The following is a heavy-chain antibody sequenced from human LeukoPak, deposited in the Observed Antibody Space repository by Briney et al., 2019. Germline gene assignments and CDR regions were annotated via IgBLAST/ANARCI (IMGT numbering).Heavy chain of an antibody. J-gene: IGHJ4*02. D-gene: IGHD4-17*01. CDR2: IIPIFGTA. CDR1: GGTFSSYA. Sequence: SVKVSCKASGGTFSSYAISWVRQAPGQGLEWMGGIIPIFGTANYAQKFQGRVTITADESTSTAYMELRSLRSDDTAVYYCARGDYGDYVIDYWGQGTLVTVSS. V-gene: IGHV1-69*13. CDR3: ARGDYGDYVIDY.